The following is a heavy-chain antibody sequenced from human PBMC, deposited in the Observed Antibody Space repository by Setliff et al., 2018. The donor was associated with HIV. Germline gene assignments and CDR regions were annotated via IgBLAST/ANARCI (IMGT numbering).Heavy chain of an antibody. CDR3: AREAPSEPTRYYNFWSGYPDRFDP. Sequence: LSLTCIVTGDSIISGSYYWAWIRQPPGKGLEWIGTIYNGGASHYNPSLKSRVIIFLDPSKNQFSLELTSVTAADTAVYYCAREAPSEPTRYYNFWSGYPDRFDPWGPGTLVTVS. CDR2: IYNGGAS. J-gene: IGHJ5*02. CDR1: GDSIISGSYY. V-gene: IGHV4-39*07. D-gene: IGHD3-3*01.